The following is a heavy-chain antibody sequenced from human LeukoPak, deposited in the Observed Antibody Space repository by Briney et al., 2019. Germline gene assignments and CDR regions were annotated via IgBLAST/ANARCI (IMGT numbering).Heavy chain of an antibody. CDR3: ARLNSGWPLDY. D-gene: IGHD5-12*01. J-gene: IGHJ4*02. CDR2: IYASGST. Sequence: SETLSLTCTVSGGSISSYYWNWIRQPAGKGLEWIGRIYASGSTNCNPSLKSRVAMSVDTSKNQFSLKLSSVTAADTAVYYCARLNSGWPLDYWGQGTPVTVSS. V-gene: IGHV4-4*07. CDR1: GGSISSYY.